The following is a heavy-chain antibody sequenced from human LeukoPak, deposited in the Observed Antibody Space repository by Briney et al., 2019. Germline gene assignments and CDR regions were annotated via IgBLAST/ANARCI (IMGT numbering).Heavy chain of an antibody. D-gene: IGHD2-15*01. Sequence: PGGSLRLSCAASGFTFSSYSMNWVRQAPGKGLEWVSSISSSSSYIYYADSVKGRFTISRDNAKNSLYLQMNSLRAEDTAVYYCARDPCSGGSCYLYYWGQGTLVTVSS. V-gene: IGHV3-21*01. CDR3: ARDPCSGGSCYLYY. CDR2: ISSSSSYI. CDR1: GFTFSSYS. J-gene: IGHJ4*02.